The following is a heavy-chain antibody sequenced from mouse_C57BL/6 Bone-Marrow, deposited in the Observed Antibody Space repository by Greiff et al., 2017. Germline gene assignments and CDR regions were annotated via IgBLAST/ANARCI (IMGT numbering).Heavy chain of an antibody. J-gene: IGHJ3*01. D-gene: IGHD2-3*01. V-gene: IGHV6-6*01. CDR3: TKDGYLAAFAY. CDR2: IRYKANNHST. CDR1: GFTFSDDC. Sequence: EVKLVESGGGLVQPGGSMKLSCAASGFTFSDDCMDWVRQSPEKGLEWVAEIRYKANNHSTYYAESVKWRFTISRDDSKSRYYLQMNSISDENTGYYYCTKDGYLAAFAYWGQGTLVTVSA.